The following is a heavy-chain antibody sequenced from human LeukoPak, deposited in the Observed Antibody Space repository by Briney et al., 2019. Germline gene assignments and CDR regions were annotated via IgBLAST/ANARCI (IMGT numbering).Heavy chain of an antibody. CDR1: GGSISSYY. CDR2: IYYSGST. D-gene: IGHD2/OR15-2a*01. V-gene: IGHV4-59*01. CDR3: ARASVYLANYYYMDV. Sequence: SETLSLTCTVSGGSISSYYWSWIRQPPGKGLEWIGYIYYSGSTNYNPSLKSRVTISVDTSKNQFSLKLSSVTAADTAVYYCARASVYLANYYYMDVWGKGTTVTVSS. J-gene: IGHJ6*03.